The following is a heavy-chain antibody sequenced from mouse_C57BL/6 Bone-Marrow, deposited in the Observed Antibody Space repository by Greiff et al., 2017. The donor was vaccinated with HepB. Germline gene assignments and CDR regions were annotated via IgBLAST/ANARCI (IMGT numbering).Heavy chain of an antibody. CDR3: ARSRDYYGSGDFAY. Sequence: VKVVPGQGLEWIGWIYPGSGNTKYNEKFKGKATLTADTSSSTAYMQLSSLTSEDSAVYYCARSRDYYGSGDFAYWGQGTLVTVSA. J-gene: IGHJ3*01. CDR2: IYPGSGNT. D-gene: IGHD1-1*01. V-gene: IGHV1-66*01.